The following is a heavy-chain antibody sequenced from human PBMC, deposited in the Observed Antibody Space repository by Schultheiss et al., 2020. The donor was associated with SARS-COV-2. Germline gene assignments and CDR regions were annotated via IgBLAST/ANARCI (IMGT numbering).Heavy chain of an antibody. V-gene: IGHV1-18*01. Sequence: ASVKVSCKASGGTFSSYAISWVRQAPGQGLEWMGWISAHNGNTNYAQKLQGRVTMTVDTSTSTAYVELRSLRSDDTAVYYCAMGGGYSYGYPFDYWGQGTLVTVSS. J-gene: IGHJ4*02. D-gene: IGHD5-18*01. CDR3: AMGGGYSYGYPFDY. CDR2: ISAHNGNT. CDR1: GGTFSSYA.